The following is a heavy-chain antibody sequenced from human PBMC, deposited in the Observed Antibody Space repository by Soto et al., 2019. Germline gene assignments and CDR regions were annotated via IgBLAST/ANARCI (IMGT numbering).Heavy chain of an antibody. CDR1: GVSISSVSVSSNY. Sequence: PSETLSLTCTVSGVSISSVSVSSNYWGWILQPPGKGLECIGSMSYSGNTNYNPSLKSRVTISIDTSKNQFSLKLSSVTAADTAVYYCARIPYSSASFDYWGQGTLVTVSS. V-gene: IGHV4-61*01. D-gene: IGHD6-19*01. CDR3: ARIPYSSASFDY. CDR2: MSYSGNT. J-gene: IGHJ4*02.